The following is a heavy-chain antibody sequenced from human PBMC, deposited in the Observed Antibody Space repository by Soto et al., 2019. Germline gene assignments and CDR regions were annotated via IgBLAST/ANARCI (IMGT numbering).Heavy chain of an antibody. Sequence: QVQLVQSGAEVKKPGASVKVSCKASGYTFTSYAMHWVRQAPGQRLEWMGWINAGNGNTKYSQKFQGRVTMTRDTSASTAYMELSSLRSEDTAVYYCARGRYSSSPGTHFDYWGQGTLVTVSS. CDR3: ARGRYSSSPGTHFDY. J-gene: IGHJ4*02. V-gene: IGHV1-3*01. CDR2: INAGNGNT. CDR1: GYTFTSYA. D-gene: IGHD6-13*01.